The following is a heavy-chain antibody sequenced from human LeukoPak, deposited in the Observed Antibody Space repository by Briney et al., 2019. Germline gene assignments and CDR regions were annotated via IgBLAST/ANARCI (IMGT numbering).Heavy chain of an antibody. CDR2: INSDGSST. CDR3: ARLSGYSYGGGY. Sequence: GGSLRLSCAASGFTFSSYWMHWVRQAPGKGLVWVSRINSDGSSTSYADSVKGRFTISRDNAKNTLYLQMNSPRAEDTAVYYCARLSGYSYGGGYWGQGTLVTVSS. J-gene: IGHJ4*02. V-gene: IGHV3-74*01. D-gene: IGHD5-18*01. CDR1: GFTFSSYW.